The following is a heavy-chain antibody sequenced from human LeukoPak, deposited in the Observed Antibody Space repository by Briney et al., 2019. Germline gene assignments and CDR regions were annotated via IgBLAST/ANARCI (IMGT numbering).Heavy chain of an antibody. D-gene: IGHD4-17*01. V-gene: IGHV1-69*01. CDR1: GGTFSSYA. J-gene: IGHJ5*02. Sequence: ASVKVSFKASGGTFSSYAISWVRQAPGQGLEWMGGIIPIFGTANYAQKFQGRVTITADESTSTAYMELSSLRSEDTAVYYCARGIMSHDDYGGNWFDPWGQGTLVTVSS. CDR3: ARGIMSHDDYGGNWFDP. CDR2: IIPIFGTA.